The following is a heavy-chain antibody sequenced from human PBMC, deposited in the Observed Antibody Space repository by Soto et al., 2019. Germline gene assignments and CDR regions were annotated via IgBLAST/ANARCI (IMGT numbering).Heavy chain of an antibody. Sequence: GSLRLSCAASGFTFSSYAMSWVRQAPGKGLEWVSAISGSGGSTYYADSVKGRFTISRDNSKNTLYLQMNSLRAEDTAVYYCAKDQDPPFNYYGSGSYYKGAPKGELHWGQGTLVTVSS. J-gene: IGHJ4*02. CDR1: GFTFSSYA. CDR3: AKDQDPPFNYYGSGSYYKGAPKGELH. D-gene: IGHD3-10*01. CDR2: ISGSGGST. V-gene: IGHV3-23*01.